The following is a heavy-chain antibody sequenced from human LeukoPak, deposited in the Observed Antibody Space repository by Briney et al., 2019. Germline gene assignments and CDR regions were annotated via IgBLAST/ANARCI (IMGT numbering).Heavy chain of an antibody. V-gene: IGHV3-49*03. Sequence: GGSLRLSCAASGFTFSDYYMSWIRQAPGKGLEWVGLIRSQGYGGTTQYAASVKGRFTISRDDSKSIAYLQMNSLKTEDTGVYYCSRDYFGSGSPPNAFEIWGQGTLVTVSS. D-gene: IGHD3-10*01. CDR1: GFTFSDYY. J-gene: IGHJ3*02. CDR3: SRDYFGSGSPPNAFEI. CDR2: IRSQGYGGTT.